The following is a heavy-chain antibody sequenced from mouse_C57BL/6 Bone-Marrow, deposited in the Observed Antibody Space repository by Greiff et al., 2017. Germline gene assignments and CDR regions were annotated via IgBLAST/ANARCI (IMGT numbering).Heavy chain of an antibody. J-gene: IGHJ2*01. V-gene: IGHV1-59*01. D-gene: IGHD1-1*01. CDR2: IDPSDSYT. CDR3: ARDYYYGSSPDY. Sequence: QVQLQQPGAELVRPGTSVKLSCKASGYTFTSHWMHWVKQRPGQGLEWIGVIDPSDSYTNYNQKFKGKATLTVDTSSSTAHMQLSSLTSEDSAVYYCARDYYYGSSPDYWGQGTTLTVSS. CDR1: GYTFTSHW.